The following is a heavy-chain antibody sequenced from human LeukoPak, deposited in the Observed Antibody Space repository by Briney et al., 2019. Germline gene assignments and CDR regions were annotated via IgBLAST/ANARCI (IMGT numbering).Heavy chain of an antibody. CDR3: ARGRYGDGFAHFDY. V-gene: IGHV1-2*02. Sequence: GASVKVSCKASGYTFTNYAMHWVRQAPGQGLEWMGWITPGGGTNYPQNFQGRVAITWDTSITTAYMDLSRLTSDDTAVYYCARGRYGDGFAHFDYWGQGVLVTVSS. J-gene: IGHJ4*02. D-gene: IGHD5-24*01. CDR2: ITPGGGT. CDR1: GYTFTNYA.